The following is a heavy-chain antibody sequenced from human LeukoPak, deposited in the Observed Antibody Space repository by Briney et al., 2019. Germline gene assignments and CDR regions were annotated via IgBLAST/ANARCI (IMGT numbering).Heavy chain of an antibody. Sequence: PGGSLRLSCSASGFTFSRCAMHWVRQGPGKGLEYVSGINDYGSRTHYGDSAKGRFIISRDDSRNTVFLHMNSLRGDDTALYYCVKDLSGSYTFDYWGQGISVTVSS. CDR2: INDYGSRT. CDR1: GFTFSRCA. D-gene: IGHD1-26*01. CDR3: VKDLSGSYTFDY. J-gene: IGHJ4*02. V-gene: IGHV3-64D*09.